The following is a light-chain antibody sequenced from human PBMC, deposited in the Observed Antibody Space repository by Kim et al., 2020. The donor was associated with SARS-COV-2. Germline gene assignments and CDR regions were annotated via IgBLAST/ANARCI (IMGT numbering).Light chain of an antibody. V-gene: IGLV2-14*03. CDR2: AVS. CDR3: SSYTSSSTLHV. Sequence: SITISCTGPSSDVGGYNYVSWYQQHPGKAPKLMIYAVSNRPSGVSNRFSGSKSGNTASLTISGLQAEDEADYYCSSYTSSSTLHVFGTGTKVTVL. J-gene: IGLJ1*01. CDR1: SSDVGGYNY.